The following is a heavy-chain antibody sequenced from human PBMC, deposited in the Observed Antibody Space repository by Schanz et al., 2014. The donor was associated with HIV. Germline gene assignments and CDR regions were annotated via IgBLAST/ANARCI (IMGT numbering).Heavy chain of an antibody. CDR3: AKDPTYGDYGGDAFDI. V-gene: IGHV3-23*01. D-gene: IGHD4-17*01. J-gene: IGHJ3*02. Sequence: EVKLSESGGGLVQPGGSLRLSCVASGFTFSTYAMSWVRQAPGKGLEWVSGMRGSDDSTFYADSVKGRFTISRDNSKNTLYFQMNSLRAEDTAIYYCAKDPTYGDYGGDAFDIWGQGTMVTVSS. CDR2: MRGSDDST. CDR1: GFTFSTYA.